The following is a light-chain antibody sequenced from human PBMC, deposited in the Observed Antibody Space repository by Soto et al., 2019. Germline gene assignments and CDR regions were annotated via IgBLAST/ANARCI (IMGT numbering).Light chain of an antibody. CDR3: QQYGSTRWT. J-gene: IGKJ1*01. Sequence: DIVLTPTSGTLSLSPRDRAPLSCRASQRVGSNYLAWYQQKSGQPPRLLIHGASSRATGVPDRFSGSGSGTDFSLTISRLEPEDFAVYYCQQYGSTRWTVGQGTKVAIK. CDR2: GAS. CDR1: QRVGSNY. V-gene: IGKV3-20*01.